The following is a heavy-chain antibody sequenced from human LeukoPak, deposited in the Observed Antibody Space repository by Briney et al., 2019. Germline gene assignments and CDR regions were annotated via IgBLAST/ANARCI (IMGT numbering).Heavy chain of an antibody. Sequence: PSETLSLTCTVSGGSISSHYWSWIRQPPGKGLEWIGYFFYSGSTNYNPSLKSRVTISADTSKNQFSLKLSSVTAADTAVYYCARVAVFPPDYYYYMDVWGKGTTVTVSS. V-gene: IGHV4-59*11. CDR1: GGSISSHY. D-gene: IGHD2-8*01. CDR3: ARVAVFPPDYYYYMDV. CDR2: FFYSGST. J-gene: IGHJ6*03.